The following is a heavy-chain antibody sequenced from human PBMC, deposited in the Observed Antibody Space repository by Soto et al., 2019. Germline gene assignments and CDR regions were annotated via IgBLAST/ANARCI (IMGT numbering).Heavy chain of an antibody. CDR2: MQSGGST. V-gene: IGHV3-66*01. J-gene: IGHJ6*03. CDR3: SRDDVYCSGGSCYGVPMGV. CDR1: GFTVSSHY. Sequence: EVQLVESGGDLVQPGGSLRLSCAASGFTVSSHYMNWVRQAPGKGLEWVSLMQSGGSTFYADSVKGRFTISRDNSKNTLFLQMNSLRGEDTAMYYCSRDDVYCSGGSCYGVPMGVWGRGTTVTVCS. D-gene: IGHD2-15*01.